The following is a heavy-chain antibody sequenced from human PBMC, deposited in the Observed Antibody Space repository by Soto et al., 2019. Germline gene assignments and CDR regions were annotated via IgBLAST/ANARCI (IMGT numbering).Heavy chain of an antibody. CDR1: GFPFSIYS. Sequence: EVQLVESGGGLVQPGGSLRLTCVASGFPFSIYSMNWVRQAPGKGLEWSSYITSDTNTIKYADSVKGRFTISRDNAKNLVCLQMNGLRDEDTAVYFCARSVEGHFDYWGQGTVVTVSS. D-gene: IGHD6-19*01. CDR2: ITSDTNTI. V-gene: IGHV3-48*02. J-gene: IGHJ4*02. CDR3: ARSVEGHFDY.